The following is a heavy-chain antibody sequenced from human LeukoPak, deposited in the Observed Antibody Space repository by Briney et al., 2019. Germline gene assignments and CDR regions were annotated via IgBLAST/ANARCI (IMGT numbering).Heavy chain of an antibody. J-gene: IGHJ4*02. CDR2: IWSDGNNK. CDR1: GFSFWHHA. D-gene: IGHD2-2*01. Sequence: GGSLRLSCAASGFSFWHHAMHWVRQAPGKGLEWLSQIWSDGNNKYYADTVRGRFTISRDTSKNTLYLEMNSLRAEDTAIYYCARDPCHGALDYWGQGALVTVSS. CDR3: ARDPCHGALDY. V-gene: IGHV3-33*01.